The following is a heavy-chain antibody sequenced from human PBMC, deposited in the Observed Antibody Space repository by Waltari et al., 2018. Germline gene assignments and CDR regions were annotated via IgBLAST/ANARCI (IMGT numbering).Heavy chain of an antibody. CDR3: ARQSAARPLDY. Sequence: QVQLQESGPGLVKPSETLSLTCAVSGYSISSGYYWGWIRQPPGKGLEWIGSIYHSGSTYYNPSLKSRVTISVDTSKNQFSLKLSSVTAADTAVYYCARQSAARPLDYWGQGTLVTVSS. V-gene: IGHV4-38-2*01. CDR1: GYSISSGYY. D-gene: IGHD6-6*01. CDR2: IYHSGST. J-gene: IGHJ4*02.